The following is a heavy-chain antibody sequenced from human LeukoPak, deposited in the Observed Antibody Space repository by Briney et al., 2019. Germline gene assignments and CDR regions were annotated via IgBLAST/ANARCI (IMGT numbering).Heavy chain of an antibody. CDR1: GFTFSSYA. D-gene: IGHD4-11*01. V-gene: IGHV3-23*01. CDR3: ARFVYSNYLAY. J-gene: IGHJ4*02. Sequence: GGSLRLSCAASGFTFSSYAMSWVRQAPGKGLEWVSGISGSGGSTYYADSVKGRFTISRDNSKNTLYLLMNSLRAEDTAVYYCARFVYSNYLAYWGQGTLVTVSP. CDR2: ISGSGGST.